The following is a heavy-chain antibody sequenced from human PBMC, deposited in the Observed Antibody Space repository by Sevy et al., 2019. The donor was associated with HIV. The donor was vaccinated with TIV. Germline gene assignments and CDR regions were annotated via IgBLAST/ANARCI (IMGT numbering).Heavy chain of an antibody. D-gene: IGHD6-13*01. Sequence: GGSLRLSCAASGFTVSSNYMSWVRQAPGKGLEWVSVIYSGGSTYYADSVKGRFTISRDNSKNTLYLQMNSLRAEDTAVYYCAQQLVRYDAFDIRGQGTMVTVSS. CDR2: IYSGGST. CDR1: GFTVSSNY. V-gene: IGHV3-53*01. J-gene: IGHJ3*02. CDR3: AQQLVRYDAFDI.